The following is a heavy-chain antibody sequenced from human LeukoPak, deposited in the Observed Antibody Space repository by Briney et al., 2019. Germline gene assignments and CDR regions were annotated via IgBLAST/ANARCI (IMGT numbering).Heavy chain of an antibody. J-gene: IGHJ4*02. CDR3: AGSRGCSYGYELSTDY. CDR1: GGSISSGSYY. CDR2: IYTSGST. V-gene: IGHV4-61*02. Sequence: SETLSLTCTVSGGSISSGSYYWSWIRQPAGKGLEWIGRIYTSGSTNYNPSLKSRVTISVDTSKNQFSLKLSSVTAADTAVYYCAGSRGCSYGYELSTDYWGQGTLVTVSS. D-gene: IGHD5-18*01.